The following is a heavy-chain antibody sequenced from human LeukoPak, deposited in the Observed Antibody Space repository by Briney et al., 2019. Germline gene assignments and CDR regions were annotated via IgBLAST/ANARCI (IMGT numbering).Heavy chain of an antibody. J-gene: IGHJ6*02. CDR1: GYTFTSYG. V-gene: IGHV1-18*01. D-gene: IGHD5-12*01. CDR3: ARDGSGYDKGEDYYYGMDV. CDR2: ISAYNGNT. Sequence: GASVKVSCKASGYTFTSYGISWVRQAPGQGLEWMGWISAYNGNTNYAQKLQGRVTMTTDTSTSTAYMELRSLRSDDTAVYYCARDGSGYDKGEDYYYGMDVWGQGTTVTVSS.